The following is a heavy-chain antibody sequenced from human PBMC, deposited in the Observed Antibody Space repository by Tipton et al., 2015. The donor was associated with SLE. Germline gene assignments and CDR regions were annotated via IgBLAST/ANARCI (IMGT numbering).Heavy chain of an antibody. CDR2: INSDGSST. CDR1: GFIFSSYW. D-gene: IGHD3-9*01. CDR3: ARDFDASMNN. Sequence: GSLRLSCAASGFIFSSYWMHWVRQAPGKGLVWVSRINSDGSSTMYADSVKGRFTISKDDARNTLYLQMNSLRAEDTAVYYCARDFDASMNNWGRGTLVTVSS. V-gene: IGHV3-74*03. J-gene: IGHJ4*02.